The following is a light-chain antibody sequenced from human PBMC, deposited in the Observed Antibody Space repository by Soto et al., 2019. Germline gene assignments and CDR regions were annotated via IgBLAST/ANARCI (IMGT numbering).Light chain of an antibody. Sequence: DIQMTQSPSSLSASVGDRVTITCRASQSISNYLNWYQQKPGKAPKLLMFAASSLQSGVPSRFSGGGSGTDFTLTISSLQPDDFATYYCQHSYSTPRTFGQGTKVEIK. CDR2: AAS. CDR3: QHSYSTPRT. J-gene: IGKJ1*01. CDR1: QSISNY. V-gene: IGKV1-39*01.